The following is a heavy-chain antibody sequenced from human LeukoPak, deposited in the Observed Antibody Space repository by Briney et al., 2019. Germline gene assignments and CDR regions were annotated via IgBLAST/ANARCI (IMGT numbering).Heavy chain of an antibody. CDR1: GFTFSSYS. D-gene: IGHD3-22*01. Sequence: GGSLRLSCAASGFTFSSYSMNWVRQVPGKGLEWVSSISSSSSYIYYADSVKGRFTISRDNAKNSLYLQMNSLRAEDTAVYYCARDLDSSGYYEVDYWGQGTLVTVSS. CDR3: ARDLDSSGYYEVDY. J-gene: IGHJ4*02. V-gene: IGHV3-21*01. CDR2: ISSSSSYI.